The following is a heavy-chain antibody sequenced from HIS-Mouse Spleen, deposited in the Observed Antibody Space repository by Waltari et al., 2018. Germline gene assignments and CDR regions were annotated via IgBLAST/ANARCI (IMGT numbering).Heavy chain of an antibody. J-gene: IGHJ4*02. CDR3: AGRYDSSGYYYFDY. V-gene: IGHV4-39*07. D-gene: IGHD3-22*01. CDR1: GGAISSISYY. CDR2: IYYSGST. Sequence: QLQLQESGPGLVKPSETLSLTCTVSGGAISSISYYWGWIRQPPGKGLEWIGSIYYSGSTYYNPSLKSRVTISVDTSKNQFSLKLSSVTAADTALYYCAGRYDSSGYYYFDYWGQGTLVTVSS.